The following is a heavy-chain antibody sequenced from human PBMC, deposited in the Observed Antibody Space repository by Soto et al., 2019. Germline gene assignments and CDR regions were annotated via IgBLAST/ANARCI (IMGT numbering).Heavy chain of an antibody. V-gene: IGHV4-31*03. D-gene: IGHD2-21*02. CDR1: GGSISYSGYY. CDR3: ARDQCTGGYCYSSY. J-gene: IGHJ4*02. Sequence: QVQLQESGPGLVKPSQTLSLTCSVSGGSISYSGYYGSWIRLHPGKGLAWIGVSSSGGGTYYDPSLKSRATISIDTSLNQFSLRLTSVTAADTAVYYCARDQCTGGYCYSSYWGQGTLVTVSS. CDR2: SSSGGGT.